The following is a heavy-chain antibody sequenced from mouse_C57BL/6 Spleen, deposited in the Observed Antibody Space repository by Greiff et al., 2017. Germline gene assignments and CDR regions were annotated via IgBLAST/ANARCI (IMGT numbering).Heavy chain of an antibody. Sequence: VKLMESGAELAKPGASVKLSCKASGYTFTSYWMHWVKQRPGQGLEWIGYINPSSGYTKYNQKFKDKATLTADKSSSTAYMQLSSLTYEDSAVYYCARDYYGSNYAMDYWGQGTSVTVSS. J-gene: IGHJ4*01. CDR1: GYTFTSYW. V-gene: IGHV1-7*01. CDR2: INPSSGYT. D-gene: IGHD1-1*01. CDR3: ARDYYGSNYAMDY.